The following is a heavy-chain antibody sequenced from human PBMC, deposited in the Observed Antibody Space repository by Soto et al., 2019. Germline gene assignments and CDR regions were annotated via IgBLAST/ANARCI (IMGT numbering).Heavy chain of an antibody. CDR1: GGSFSGYY. V-gene: IGHV4-34*01. Sequence: PSETLSLTCAVYGGSFSGYYWSWIRQPPGKGLEWIGEINHSGSTNYNPSLKSRVTISVDTSKNHFSLKLSSVTAADTAVYYCSLNYYGSGSYLVGGMDVWGQGTTVTVSS. J-gene: IGHJ6*02. D-gene: IGHD3-10*01. CDR3: SLNYYGSGSYLVGGMDV. CDR2: INHSGST.